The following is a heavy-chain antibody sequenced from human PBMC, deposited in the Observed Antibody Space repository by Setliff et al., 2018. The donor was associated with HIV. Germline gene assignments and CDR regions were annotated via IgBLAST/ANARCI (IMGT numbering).Heavy chain of an antibody. CDR2: IYHSGST. J-gene: IGHJ4*02. Sequence: SETLSLTCGVSGYFISSGYYWAWIRQSPGKGLEWIGTIYHSGSTYYNPSLKSRVTISVDTSKNQFSLNLSSVTAADTAVYYCARSAYDSSGLPYWGQGTLVTVS. D-gene: IGHD3-22*01. CDR1: GYFISSGYY. CDR3: ARSAYDSSGLPY. V-gene: IGHV4-38-2*01.